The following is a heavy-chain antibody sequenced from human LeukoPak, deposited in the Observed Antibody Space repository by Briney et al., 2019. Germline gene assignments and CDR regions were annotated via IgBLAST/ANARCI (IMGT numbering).Heavy chain of an antibody. Sequence: SETLSLTCTVSGGSISSGGYYWSWIRQHPGKGLEWIGYIYYSGSTYYNPSLKSRVTISVDTSKNQFSLKLSSVTAADTAVYYCARGGFRAWFDYWGQGTLVTVSS. CDR3: ARGGFRAWFDY. CDR2: IYYSGST. V-gene: IGHV4-31*03. J-gene: IGHJ4*02. CDR1: GGSISSGGYY.